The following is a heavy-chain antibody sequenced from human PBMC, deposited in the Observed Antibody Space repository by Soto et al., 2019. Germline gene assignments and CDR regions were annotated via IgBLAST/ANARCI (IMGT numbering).Heavy chain of an antibody. CDR3: AIFFFQAEDGIRDNVPVSAFLLIRSSDL. CDR2: IWYDGSNK. Sequence: KVLEWVAVIWYDGSNKYDADSVKGRFTISRDNSKNTLYLQMNSLRAEDTAVYYCAIFFFQAEDGIRDNVPVSAFLLIRSSDL. D-gene: IGHD3-16*01. J-gene: IGHJ2*01. V-gene: IGHV3-33*01.